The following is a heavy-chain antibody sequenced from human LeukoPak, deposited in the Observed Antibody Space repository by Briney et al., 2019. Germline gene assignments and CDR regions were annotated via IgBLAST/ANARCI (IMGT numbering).Heavy chain of an antibody. CDR3: ARDRETYYDILTGYYTLGDAFDI. V-gene: IGHV3-74*01. D-gene: IGHD3-9*01. CDR2: INRDGSST. Sequence: GGSLRLSCVASGFCFSCYGMHWVRQAPGKGLVWVSRINRDGSSTSYADSVKGRFTISRDNAKNTLYLQMNSLRAEDTAVYYCARDRETYYDILTGYYTLGDAFDIWGQGTMVTVSS. J-gene: IGHJ3*02. CDR1: GFCFSCYG.